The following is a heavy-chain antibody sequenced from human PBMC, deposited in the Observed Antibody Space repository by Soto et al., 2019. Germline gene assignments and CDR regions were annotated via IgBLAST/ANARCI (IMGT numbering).Heavy chain of an antibody. CDR3: ASPRDNDYSNGMDV. J-gene: IGHJ6*02. Sequence: QVQLVQSGAEVKKPGSSVKVSCKASGGTFSSYAISGVRQAPGQGLEWMGGFIPIFGAADYAQNFQGRVTIAADESTSTAYMELSSLRSEDSAVYYCASPRDNDYSNGMDVWGQGTTVTVSS. V-gene: IGHV1-69*12. CDR2: FIPIFGAA. D-gene: IGHD1-1*01. CDR1: GGTFSSYA.